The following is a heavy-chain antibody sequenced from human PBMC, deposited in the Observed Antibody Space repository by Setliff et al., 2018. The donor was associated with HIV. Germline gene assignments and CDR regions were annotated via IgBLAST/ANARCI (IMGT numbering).Heavy chain of an antibody. V-gene: IGHV4-4*02. CDR3: ARERSALLWKNWFDP. D-gene: IGHD3-10*01. CDR1: GGSISSTNW. J-gene: IGHJ5*02. Sequence: SETLSLTCAVSGGSISSTNWWSWVRQPPGKGLEWIGEIYHSGTTTYNPSLKGRVTMSVDTSKDQFSLKLSSVTAADTAVYYCARERSALLWKNWFDPWGQGTLVTVSS. CDR2: IYHSGTT.